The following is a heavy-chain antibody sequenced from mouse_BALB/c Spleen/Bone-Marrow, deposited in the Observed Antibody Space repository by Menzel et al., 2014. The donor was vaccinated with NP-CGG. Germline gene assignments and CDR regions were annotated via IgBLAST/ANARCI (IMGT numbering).Heavy chain of an antibody. CDR1: GYTFTSYV. V-gene: IGHV1-14*01. Sequence: EVQRVESGPELIKPGAPVKMSCKASGYTFTSYVIHWVKQKPGQGLKWIGYINPYNDGTKYNEKFKGKATLTSDKSSSTAYMDLSSLASEDSAVYYCVRGVYYDYDEGALDYWGQGTSVTVSS. CDR2: INPYNDGT. J-gene: IGHJ4*01. D-gene: IGHD2-4*01. CDR3: VRGVYYDYDEGALDY.